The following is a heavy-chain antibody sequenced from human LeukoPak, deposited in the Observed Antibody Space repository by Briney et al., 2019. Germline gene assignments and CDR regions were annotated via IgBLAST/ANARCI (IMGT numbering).Heavy chain of an antibody. CDR2: ISAYNGNT. D-gene: IGHD3-3*01. Sequence: GASVKVSGKASGYTFTSYGISWVRQAPGQGLEWMGWISAYNGNTNYAQKLQGRVTMTTDTSTSTAYMELRSLRSDDTAVYYCARFFWSGYYYYYYMDVWGKGTTVTVSS. CDR3: ARFFWSGYYYYYYMDV. V-gene: IGHV1-18*01. CDR1: GYTFTSYG. J-gene: IGHJ6*03.